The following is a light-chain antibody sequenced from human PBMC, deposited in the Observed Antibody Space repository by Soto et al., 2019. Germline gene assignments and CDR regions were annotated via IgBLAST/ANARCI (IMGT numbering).Light chain of an antibody. V-gene: IGKV3-15*01. Sequence: EIVITQSPSTLSVSPGEGATLSCRASQTINSNLAWYRHRPGQAPRLLIYRASTRAAGLPDRFSGSGSGTELTLTISSLQSEDFAVYYCQQYHKWPITFGQGTRLEIK. CDR1: QTINSN. J-gene: IGKJ5*01. CDR2: RAS. CDR3: QQYHKWPIT.